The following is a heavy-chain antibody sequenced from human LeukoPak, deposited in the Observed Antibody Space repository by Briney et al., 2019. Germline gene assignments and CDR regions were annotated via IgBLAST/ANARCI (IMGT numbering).Heavy chain of an antibody. V-gene: IGHV1-18*01. Sequence: ASVKVSCKASGYTFTSYGTSWVRQAPGQGLEWMGWISAYNGNTNYAQKLQGRVTMTTDTSTSTAYMELRSLRSDDTAVYYCARDAGYSSSWRYYYGMDVWGQGTTVTVSS. J-gene: IGHJ6*02. D-gene: IGHD6-13*01. CDR2: ISAYNGNT. CDR1: GYTFTSYG. CDR3: ARDAGYSSSWRYYYGMDV.